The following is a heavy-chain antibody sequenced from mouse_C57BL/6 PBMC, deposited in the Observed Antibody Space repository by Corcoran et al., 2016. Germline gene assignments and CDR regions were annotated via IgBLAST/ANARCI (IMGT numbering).Heavy chain of an antibody. Sequence: EVQLQQSGPVLVKPGASVKMSCKASGYTFTDYYMNWVKQSHGKSLEWIGVINPYNGGTSYNQKFKGKATLTVDKSSSTAYMELNSLTSEDSAVYYCAREELRLRSYAMDYWGQGTSVTVSS. CDR3: AREELRLRSYAMDY. J-gene: IGHJ4*01. D-gene: IGHD3-2*02. CDR2: INPYNGGT. V-gene: IGHV1-19*01. CDR1: GYTFTDYY.